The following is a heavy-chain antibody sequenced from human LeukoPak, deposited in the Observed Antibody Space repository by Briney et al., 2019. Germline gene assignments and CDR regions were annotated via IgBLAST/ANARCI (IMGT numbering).Heavy chain of an antibody. CDR3: ARVPSYYYDSSGYYFDY. CDR2: ISSSSSTI. J-gene: IGHJ4*02. CDR1: GFTFSDYY. D-gene: IGHD3-22*01. Sequence: GGSLRLSCAASGFTFSDYYMSWIRQAPGKGLEWVSYISSSSSTIYYADSVKGRFTISRDNAKNSLYLQMNSLRAEDTAVYYCARVPSYYYDSSGYYFDYWGQGTLVTVSS. V-gene: IGHV3-11*04.